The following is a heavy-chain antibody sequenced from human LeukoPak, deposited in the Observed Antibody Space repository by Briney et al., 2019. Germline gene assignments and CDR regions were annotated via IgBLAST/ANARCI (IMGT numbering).Heavy chain of an antibody. CDR1: GSTFSTDA. V-gene: IGHV3-48*03. CDR2: ISSSGSTI. Sequence: GGSLRLSCAVSGSTFSTDAMHWVRQAPGKGLEWVSYISSSGSTIYYADSVKGRFTISRDNAKNSLYLQMNSLRAEDTAVYYCARSYSRDQVFDYWGQGTLVTVSS. D-gene: IGHD1-26*01. J-gene: IGHJ4*02. CDR3: ARSYSRDQVFDY.